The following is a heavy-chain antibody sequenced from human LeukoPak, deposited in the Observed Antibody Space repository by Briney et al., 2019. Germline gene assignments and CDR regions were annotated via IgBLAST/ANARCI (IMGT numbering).Heavy chain of an antibody. CDR2: IRYDGSNK. CDR1: GFTFSSYG. D-gene: IGHD3-22*01. CDR3: ARDPDGDSSGYFDY. V-gene: IGHV3-30*02. J-gene: IGHJ4*02. Sequence: GGSLRLSCAASGFTFSSYGMHWVRQAPGKGLEWVAFIRYDGSNKYYADSVKGRFTISRDNSKNTLYLQMGSLRAEDMAVYYCARDPDGDSSGYFDYWGQGTLVTVSS.